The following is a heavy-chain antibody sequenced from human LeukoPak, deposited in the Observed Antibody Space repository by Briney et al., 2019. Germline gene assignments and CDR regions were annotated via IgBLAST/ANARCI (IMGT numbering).Heavy chain of an antibody. J-gene: IGHJ6*02. Sequence: ASVKVSCKASGYTFTSYDINWVRQATGQGLEWMGWMNPNSGNTGYAQKFRGRVTMTRNTSISTAYMELSSLRSEDTAVYYCARDPYSSGWENGMDVWGQGTTVTVSS. D-gene: IGHD6-19*01. CDR1: GYTFTSYD. V-gene: IGHV1-8*01. CDR3: ARDPYSSGWENGMDV. CDR2: MNPNSGNT.